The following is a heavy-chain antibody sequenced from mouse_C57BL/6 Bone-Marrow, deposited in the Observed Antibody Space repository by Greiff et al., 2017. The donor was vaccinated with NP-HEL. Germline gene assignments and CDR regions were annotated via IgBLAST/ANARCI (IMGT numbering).Heavy chain of an antibody. Sequence: VQLQQSGAELAKPGASVKLSCKASGYTFTSYWMHWVKQRPGQGLEWIGYINPSSGYTKYNQKFKDEATLTADKSSSTAYMQLSSLTYEDAAVYYCARFIYYGFDDWGQGTTLTVSS. CDR2: INPSSGYT. CDR1: GYTFTSYW. V-gene: IGHV1-7*01. D-gene: IGHD2-1*01. J-gene: IGHJ2*01. CDR3: ARFIYYGFDD.